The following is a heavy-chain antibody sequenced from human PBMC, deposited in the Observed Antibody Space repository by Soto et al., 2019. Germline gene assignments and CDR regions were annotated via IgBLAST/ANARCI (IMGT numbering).Heavy chain of an antibody. CDR2: IYYSGSN. D-gene: IGHD5-12*01. Sequence: QVQLQESGPGLVKPSQTLSLTCTVSGGSISSSGYYWNWIRQHPGKGLEWIGYIYYSGSNYYNPSLKSRVTISVDTSKNQCALTLSSVTAADTAVYYCARMLGATIFDYWGQGTLVTVSS. V-gene: IGHV4-31*03. CDR1: GGSISSSGYY. J-gene: IGHJ4*02. CDR3: ARMLGATIFDY.